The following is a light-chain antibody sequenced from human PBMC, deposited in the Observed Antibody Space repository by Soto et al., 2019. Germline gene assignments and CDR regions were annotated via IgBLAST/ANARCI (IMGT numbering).Light chain of an antibody. J-gene: IGLJ2*01. CDR3: SSYTSSSTGVV. CDR1: SSDVGGYNY. V-gene: IGLV2-14*01. CDR2: YVS. Sequence: QSALTQPASVSGSPGQSITISCTGTSSDVGGYNYVSWYQQPPGKAPKLMIYYVSNRPSGVSNRFSGSKSGNTASLTISGLQAEDETDYSCSSYTSSSTGVVFGGGTKVTVL.